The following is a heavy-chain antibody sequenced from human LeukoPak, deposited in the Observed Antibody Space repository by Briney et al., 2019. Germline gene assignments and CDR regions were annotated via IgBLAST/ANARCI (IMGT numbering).Heavy chain of an antibody. CDR2: IYYSGST. Sequence: PSETLSLTCTVSGGSINSGDYYWSWIRQYPGKGLDWIGYIYYSGSTYYNPSLKRRVTISVNTSKNQCSLKLSSVTAADTAVYYCARSIVGITSEFDYWGQGTLVTVSS. V-gene: IGHV4-31*03. CDR3: ARSIVGITSEFDY. CDR1: GGSINSGDYY. D-gene: IGHD1-26*01. J-gene: IGHJ4*02.